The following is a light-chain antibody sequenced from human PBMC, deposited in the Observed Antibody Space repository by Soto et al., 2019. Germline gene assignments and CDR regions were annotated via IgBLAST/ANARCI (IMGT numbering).Light chain of an antibody. V-gene: IGLV1-44*01. CDR2: SDN. CDR3: AAWDDSLSGVL. CDR1: NSNIGSNT. Sequence: QAVVTQPPSASGTPGQRVTISCSGSNSNIGSNTVNWYQHLPGTAPKLLMYSDNQRPSGVPDRFSGSKSGTSASLAISGLQSDDEADYYCAAWDDSLSGVLFGGGTKLTVL. J-gene: IGLJ2*01.